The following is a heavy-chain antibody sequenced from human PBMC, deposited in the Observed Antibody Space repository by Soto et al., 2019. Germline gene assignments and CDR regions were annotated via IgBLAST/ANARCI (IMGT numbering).Heavy chain of an antibody. CDR3: ARSGYPGSYHPPAF. D-gene: IGHD1-26*01. J-gene: IGHJ4*02. CDR1: GYTYIEDY. Sequence: ASVKVSCKASGYTYIEDYIHWLRQARGQGLEWMGCINPHSGDTNTPPKFQARVTMTRDTSNSTAYMELKRLYSNDTAVYHCARSGYPGSYHPPAFWGQGTLVTVSS. CDR2: INPHSGDT. V-gene: IGHV1-2*02.